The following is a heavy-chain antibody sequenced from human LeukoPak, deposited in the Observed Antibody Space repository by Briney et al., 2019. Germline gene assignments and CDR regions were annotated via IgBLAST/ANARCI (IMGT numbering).Heavy chain of an antibody. CDR2: INHSGST. CDR1: GGSFSGYY. D-gene: IGHD5-12*01. J-gene: IGHJ4*02. V-gene: IGHV4-34*01. CDR3: ARGHRGAYGDY. Sequence: SETLSFTCAVYGGSFSGYYWSWIRQPPGKGLEWIGEINHSGSTNYNPSLKSRVTISVDTSKNQFSLKLSSVTAADTAVYYCARGHRGAYGDYWGQGTLVTVSS.